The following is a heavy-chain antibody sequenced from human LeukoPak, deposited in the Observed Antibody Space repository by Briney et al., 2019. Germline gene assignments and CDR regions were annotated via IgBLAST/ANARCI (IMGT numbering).Heavy chain of an antibody. CDR2: IYYSGSI. V-gene: IGHV4-39*01. CDR3: ATTSYYYDSPDY. CDR1: GGSISSYY. J-gene: IGHJ4*02. D-gene: IGHD3-22*01. Sequence: SETLSLTCTVSGGSISSYYWGWIRQPPGKGLEWIGSIYYSGSIYYNPSLKSRVTMSVDTSKNQFSLKLSSVTAADTAVYYCATTSYYYDSPDYWGQGTLVTVSS.